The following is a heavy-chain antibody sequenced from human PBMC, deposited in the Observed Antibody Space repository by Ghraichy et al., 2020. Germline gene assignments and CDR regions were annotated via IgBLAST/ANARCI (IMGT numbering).Heavy chain of an antibody. CDR3: ARVRRGYSYGTHFDY. CDR2: INHSGST. V-gene: IGHV4-34*01. CDR1: GGSFSGYY. Sequence: SETLSLTCAVYGGSFSGYYWSWIRQPPGKGLEWIGEINHSGSTNYNPSLKSRVTISVDTSKNQFSLKLSSVTAADTAVYYCARVRRGYSYGTHFDYWGQGTLVTVSS. D-gene: IGHD5-18*01. J-gene: IGHJ4*02.